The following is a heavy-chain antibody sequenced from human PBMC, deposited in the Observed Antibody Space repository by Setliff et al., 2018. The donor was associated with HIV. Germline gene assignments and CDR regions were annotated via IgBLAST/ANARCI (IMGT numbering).Heavy chain of an antibody. CDR1: GYSISSGYH. V-gene: IGHV4-38-2*02. CDR2: IYHSGST. J-gene: IGHJ4*02. D-gene: IGHD3-9*01. Sequence: PSETLSLTCTVSGYSISSGYHWGWIRQPPGKGLEWIGNIYHSGSTYYNPSLKSRVTISVDTSKNQFSLKLRSVTAADTAVYFCARGIRYLDFWGQGTLVTVSS. CDR3: ARGIRYLDF.